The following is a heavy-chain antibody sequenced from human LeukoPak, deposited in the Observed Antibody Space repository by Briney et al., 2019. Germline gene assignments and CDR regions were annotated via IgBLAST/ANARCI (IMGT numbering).Heavy chain of an antibody. CDR3: ARVISRSDVDIVALKYYYYMDV. V-gene: IGHV1-2*02. Sequence: RASVKVSCKASGYTFAGYYMHWVRQAPGQGLEWMGWINPNSGGTNYAQKFQGRVTMTRDTSISTAYMELSRLRSDDTAVYYCARVISRSDVDIVALKYYYYMDVWGKGTTVTVSS. CDR2: INPNSGGT. J-gene: IGHJ6*03. CDR1: GYTFAGYY. D-gene: IGHD5-12*01.